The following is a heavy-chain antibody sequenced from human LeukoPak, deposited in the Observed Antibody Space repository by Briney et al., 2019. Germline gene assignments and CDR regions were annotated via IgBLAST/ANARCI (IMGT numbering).Heavy chain of an antibody. CDR2: ISYDGSNK. CDR3: AREGGEFDAFDI. V-gene: IGHV3-30-3*01. Sequence: GGSLRLSCAASGFTFSSYAMHWVRQAPGKGLEWVAVISYDGSNKYYADSVKGRFTISRDNSKNTLYLQMNSLRAEDTAVYYCAREGGEFDAFDIWGQGAMVTVSS. D-gene: IGHD3-10*01. CDR1: GFTFSSYA. J-gene: IGHJ3*02.